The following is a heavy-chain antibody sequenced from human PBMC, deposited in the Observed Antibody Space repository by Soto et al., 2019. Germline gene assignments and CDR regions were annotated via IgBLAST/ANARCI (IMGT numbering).Heavy chain of an antibody. CDR2: IIPIFGTA. V-gene: IGHV1-69*01. J-gene: IGHJ5*02. CDR1: GGTFSSYA. D-gene: IGHD3-3*01. Sequence: QVQLVQSGAEVKKPGSSVKVSCKASGGTFSSYAISWVRQAPGQGLEWMGGIIPIFGTANYAQKFQGRVTITADESTSTAYMELSSLRSEDTAVYYCARRSSTIFGVVRESWFDPWGQGTLVTVSS. CDR3: ARRSSTIFGVVRESWFDP.